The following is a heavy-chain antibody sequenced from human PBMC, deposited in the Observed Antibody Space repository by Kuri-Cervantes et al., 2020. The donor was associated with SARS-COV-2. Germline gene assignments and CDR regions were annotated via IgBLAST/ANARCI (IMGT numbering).Heavy chain of an antibody. J-gene: IGHJ3*02. CDR1: GFTFSSYA. Sequence: GESLKISCAASGFTFSSYAMHWVRQAPGKGLEWVAVISYDGSNKYYADSVKGRFTISRDNSKNTLYLQMNSLRAEDTAVYYCARPQGYCSGGSCPDAFDIWGQGQWSPSPQ. CDR2: ISYDGSNK. D-gene: IGHD2-15*01. CDR3: ARPQGYCSGGSCPDAFDI. V-gene: IGHV3-30-3*01.